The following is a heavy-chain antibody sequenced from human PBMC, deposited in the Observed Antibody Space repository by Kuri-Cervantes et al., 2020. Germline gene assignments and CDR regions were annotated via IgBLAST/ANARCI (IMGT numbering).Heavy chain of an antibody. CDR2: IGTAGDT. D-gene: IGHD3-10*01. J-gene: IGHJ4*02. CDR1: GFTFSSYD. V-gene: IGHV3-13*01. Sequence: GGSLRLSCAASGFTFSSYDMHWVRQATGEGLEWVSAIGTAGDTYYPGSVKGRFTISRDNSKNTLYLQMNSLTAEDTAVYYCANGRGTGVNYGPEFDYWGQGTLVTVSS. CDR3: ANGRGTGVNYGPEFDY.